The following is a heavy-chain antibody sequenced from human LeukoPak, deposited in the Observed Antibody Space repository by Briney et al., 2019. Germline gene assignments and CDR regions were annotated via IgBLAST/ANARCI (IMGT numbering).Heavy chain of an antibody. Sequence: GASVKVSCKASGGTFSSYAISWVRQAPGQGLEWMGRIIPIFGTANYAQKFQGRVTITTDESTSTAYMELSSLRSEDTAVYYCARVFARSGEISGSYYYYWGQGTLVTVSS. V-gene: IGHV1-69*05. CDR2: IIPIFGTA. CDR3: ARVFARSGEISGSYYYY. CDR1: GGTFSSYA. D-gene: IGHD1-26*01. J-gene: IGHJ4*02.